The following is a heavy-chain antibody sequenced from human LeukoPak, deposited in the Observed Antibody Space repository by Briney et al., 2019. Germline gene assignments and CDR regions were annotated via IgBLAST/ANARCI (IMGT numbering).Heavy chain of an antibody. Sequence: GMSLRLSCAASGFTLSPYGMHWVRQAPGKGLEWVAVISYEGGTQHYADSVKGRFIISRDNPRNTPYLQMNILRTDDTAVYYCAKEGTRQVSTWYDLWGQGTQVIVSS. J-gene: IGHJ5*02. D-gene: IGHD3-10*01. CDR2: ISYEGGTQ. CDR1: GFTLSPYG. CDR3: AKEGTRQVSTWYDL. V-gene: IGHV3-30*18.